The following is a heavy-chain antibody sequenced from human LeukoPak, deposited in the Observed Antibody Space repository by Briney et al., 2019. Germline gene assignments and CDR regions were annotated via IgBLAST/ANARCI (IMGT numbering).Heavy chain of an antibody. D-gene: IGHD1-26*01. CDR2: IYHSGST. V-gene: IGHV4-38-2*02. Sequence: SETLSLTCTVSGYSISSGYYWGWIRQPPGKGLEWIGSIYHSGSTHYNPSLKSRVTISVDTSKNQFSLKLSSVTAADTAVYYCARDLPSGSYLYYFDYWGQGTLVTVSS. J-gene: IGHJ4*02. CDR3: ARDLPSGSYLYYFDY. CDR1: GYSISSGYY.